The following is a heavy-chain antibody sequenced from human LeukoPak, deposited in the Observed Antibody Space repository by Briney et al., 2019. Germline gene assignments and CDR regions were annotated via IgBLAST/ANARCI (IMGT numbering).Heavy chain of an antibody. CDR3: AKGGRDDYVWGSYRPHAGYYFDY. CDR2: ISGRGGST. Sequence: QAGGSLRLSCAASGFTFSSYAMSWVRQAPGKGLEWVSAISGRGGSTYYADSVKGRFTISRDNSKNTLYLQMNSLRAEDTAVYYCAKGGRDDYVWGSYRPHAGYYFDYWGQGTLVTVSS. CDR1: GFTFSSYA. V-gene: IGHV3-23*01. J-gene: IGHJ4*02. D-gene: IGHD3-16*02.